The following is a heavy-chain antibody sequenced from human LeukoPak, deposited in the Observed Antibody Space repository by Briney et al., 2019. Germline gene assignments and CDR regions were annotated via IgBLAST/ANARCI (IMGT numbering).Heavy chain of an antibody. CDR1: GFTFSSYS. CDR3: ARDLGSSGWYLNWFDP. J-gene: IGHJ5*02. CDR2: ISSSSSYI. D-gene: IGHD6-19*01. Sequence: PGGSLRLSCAASGFTFSSYSMNWVRQAPGKGLEWVSSISSSSSYIYYADSVKGRFTISRDNAKNSLYLQMNSLRAEDTAVYYCARDLGSSGWYLNWFDPWGQGTLVTVSS. V-gene: IGHV3-21*01.